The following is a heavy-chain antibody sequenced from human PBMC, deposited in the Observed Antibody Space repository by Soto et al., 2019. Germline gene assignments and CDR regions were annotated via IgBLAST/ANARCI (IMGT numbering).Heavy chain of an antibody. CDR3: ARDHFLTAGDAFDI. V-gene: IGHV3-33*01. D-gene: IGHD2-21*02. J-gene: IGHJ3*02. Sequence: PGGSLRLSCAASGFTFSSYGMHWVRQAPGKGLEWVAVIWYDGINKYYADSVKGRFTISRDNSKNPLYLQMNSLRAEDTAVYYCARDHFLTAGDAFDIWGQRTMVTVS. CDR1: GFTFSSYG. CDR2: IWYDGINK.